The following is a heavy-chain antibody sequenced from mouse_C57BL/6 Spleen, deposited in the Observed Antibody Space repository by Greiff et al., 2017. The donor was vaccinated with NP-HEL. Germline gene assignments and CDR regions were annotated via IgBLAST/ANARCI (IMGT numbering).Heavy chain of an antibody. CDR2: IYPGDGDT. CDR3: ARDYSNNYYAMDY. Sequence: VQVVESGAELVKPGASVKISCKASGYAFSSYWMNWVKQRPGKGLEWIGQIYPGDGDTNYNGKFKGKATLTADKSSSTAYMQLSSLTSEDSAVYFCARDYSNNYYAMDYWGQGTSVTVSS. V-gene: IGHV1-80*01. J-gene: IGHJ4*01. D-gene: IGHD2-5*01. CDR1: GYAFSSYW.